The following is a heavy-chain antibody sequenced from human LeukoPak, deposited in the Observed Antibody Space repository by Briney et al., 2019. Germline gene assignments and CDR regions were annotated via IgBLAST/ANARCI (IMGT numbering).Heavy chain of an antibody. D-gene: IGHD6-13*01. CDR2: IYYSGST. V-gene: IGHV4-59*08. CDR3: ARGDLTPIAAAANWFDP. Sequence: SETLSLTCTVSGGSISSYYWSWIRQPPGKGLEWIGYIYYSGSTNYNPSLKSRVTISVDTSKNQFSLKLSSVTAADTAVYYCARGDLTPIAAAANWFDPWGQGTLVTVSS. J-gene: IGHJ5*02. CDR1: GGSISSYY.